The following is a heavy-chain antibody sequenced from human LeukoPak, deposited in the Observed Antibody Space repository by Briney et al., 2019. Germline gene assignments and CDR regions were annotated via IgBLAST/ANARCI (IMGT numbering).Heavy chain of an antibody. D-gene: IGHD6-13*01. CDR3: ARESSSWYSYFDY. V-gene: IGHV3-23*01. J-gene: IGHJ4*02. CDR2: ISGSGGST. CDR1: GFTFSSYA. Sequence: PGGSLRLSCAASGFTFSSYAMSWVRQAPGKGLEWVSAISGSGGSTYYADSVKGRFTISRGNSKNTLYLQMNSLRAEDTAVYYCARESSSWYSYFDYWGQGTLVTVSS.